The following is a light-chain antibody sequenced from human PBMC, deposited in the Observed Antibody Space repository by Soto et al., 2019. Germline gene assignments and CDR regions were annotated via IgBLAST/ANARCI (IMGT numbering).Light chain of an antibody. CDR2: EAS. CDR1: QSVTNY. J-gene: IGKJ5*01. V-gene: IGKV3-11*01. CDR3: QQRFNWPIT. Sequence: IVLTQSPATLSLSPGERATLSCRASQSVTNYLAWYQQKPGQAPRLLISEASSRATGIPARFSGSGSGTDFTLTISSLEPEDFAVYYCQQRFNWPITFGQGTRLEIK.